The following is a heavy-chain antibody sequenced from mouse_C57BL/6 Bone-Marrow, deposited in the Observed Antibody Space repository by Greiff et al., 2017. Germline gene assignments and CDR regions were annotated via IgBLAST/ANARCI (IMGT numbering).Heavy chain of an antibody. CDR2: IWRGGSS. CDR3: AKHYYGTYWYFDV. J-gene: IGHJ1*03. CDR1: GFSFTSYG. V-gene: IGHV2-5*01. Sequence: VQLQQSGPGLVQPSQSLSITCTVSGFSFTSYGVHWVRQSPGKGLEWLGVIWRGGSSDYNAAFMSRLSITKDNSKSQDFFKMNGLKADDTAIYYGAKHYYGTYWYFDVWGTGTTVTVSS. D-gene: IGHD1-1*01.